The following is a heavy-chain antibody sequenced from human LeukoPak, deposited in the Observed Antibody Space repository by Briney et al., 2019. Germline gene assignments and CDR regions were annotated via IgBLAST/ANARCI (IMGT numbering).Heavy chain of an antibody. CDR2: INPSGGST. CDR3: ARVSTYYYDSSGYGDY. D-gene: IGHD3-22*01. CDR1: GYTFTSYY. Sequence: ASVKVSCKASGYTFTSYYMHWVRQAPGQGLEWMGIINPSGGSTSYAQKFQGRVTMTGDTSTSTVYMELSSLRSEDTAVYCCARVSTYYYDSSGYGDYWGQGTLVTVSS. J-gene: IGHJ4*02. V-gene: IGHV1-46*01.